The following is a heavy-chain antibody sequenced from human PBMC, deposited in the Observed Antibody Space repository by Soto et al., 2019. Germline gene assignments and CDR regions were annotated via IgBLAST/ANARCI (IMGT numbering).Heavy chain of an antibody. CDR2: ISFDGSAK. CDR3: GKDWATYTYGYLGS. D-gene: IGHD5-18*01. Sequence: QVQLVQSGGGVVQPERSLRLSCAASGFTFNTYSMHWVRQAPGKGLEWVAYISFDGSAKDFLDSVKGRFTISRDNSKNTLYLQMNSLRPEDTAVYYCGKDWATYTYGYLGSWGQGTLVTVSS. J-gene: IGHJ4*02. V-gene: IGHV3-30*18. CDR1: GFTFNTYS.